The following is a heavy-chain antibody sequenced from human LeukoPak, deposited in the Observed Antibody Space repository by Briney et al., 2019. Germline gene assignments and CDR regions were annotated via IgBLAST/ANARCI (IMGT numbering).Heavy chain of an antibody. CDR3: ASLRGYSSYYYMDV. Sequence: PSGTLSLTCTLSGGSISSYYWSWIRQPPGKGLEWIGYIYYSGSTNYNPSLKSRVTISVDTSKNQFSLKLSSVTAADTAVYYCASLRGYSSYYYMDVWGKGTTVTVSS. D-gene: IGHD5-18*01. J-gene: IGHJ6*03. V-gene: IGHV4-59*01. CDR1: GGSISSYY. CDR2: IYYSGST.